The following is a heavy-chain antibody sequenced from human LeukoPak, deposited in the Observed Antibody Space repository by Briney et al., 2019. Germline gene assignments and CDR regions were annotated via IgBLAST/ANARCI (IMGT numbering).Heavy chain of an antibody. V-gene: IGHV3-30-3*01. Sequence: GRSLRLSCAASGFTFSSYPMHWVRQSPGKGLEWVAVISYDGSNKYYADSVKGRFTISRDNSKNTLYLQMNSLRAEDTAVYYCAKDKRRYYYDSSGYYYVYYFDYWGQGTLVTVSS. CDR1: GFTFSSYP. J-gene: IGHJ4*02. CDR2: ISYDGSNK. D-gene: IGHD3-22*01. CDR3: AKDKRRYYYDSSGYYYVYYFDY.